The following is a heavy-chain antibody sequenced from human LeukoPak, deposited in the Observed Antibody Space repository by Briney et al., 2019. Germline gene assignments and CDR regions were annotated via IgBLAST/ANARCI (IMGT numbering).Heavy chain of an antibody. D-gene: IGHD4-11*01. CDR2: IRYDGSNK. J-gene: IGHJ4*02. Sequence: GGSLRLSCAASGFTFSSYGMHWVRQAPGKGLEWVAFIRYDGSNKYYADSVKGRFTISRDNSKNTLYLQMNSLRAEDTAVYYCAKDDYPDYTLDYWGQGTLVTVSS. V-gene: IGHV3-30*02. CDR3: AKDDYPDYTLDY. CDR1: GFTFSSYG.